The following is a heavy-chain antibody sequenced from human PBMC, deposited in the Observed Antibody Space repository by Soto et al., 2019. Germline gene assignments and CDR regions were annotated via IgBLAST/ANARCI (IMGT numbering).Heavy chain of an antibody. CDR1: GFTFSGSA. D-gene: IGHD3-10*02. CDR3: TSLPMSPGAFDI. J-gene: IGHJ3*02. Sequence: PGGSLRLSCAASGFTFSGSAMHWVRQASGKGLEWVGRIRSKANSYATAYAASVKGRFTISRDDSKNTAYLQMNSLKTEDTAVYYCTSLPMSPGAFDIWGQGTMVTVSS. V-gene: IGHV3-73*01. CDR2: IRSKANSYAT.